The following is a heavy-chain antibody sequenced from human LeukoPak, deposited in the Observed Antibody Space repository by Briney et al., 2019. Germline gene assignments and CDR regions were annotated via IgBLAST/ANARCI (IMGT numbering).Heavy chain of an antibody. V-gene: IGHV1-18*01. CDR3: ARDPEVGATVFDY. CDR1: GYTFTSYG. D-gene: IGHD1-26*01. J-gene: IGHJ4*02. CDR2: ISAYNGNT. Sequence: ASVKVSCKASGYTFTSYGISWVRQAPGQGLEWMGWISAYNGNTNYAQKLQGRVIMTTDTSTSIVYMELRSLRSDDTAVYYCARDPEVGATVFDYWGQRTLVTVSS.